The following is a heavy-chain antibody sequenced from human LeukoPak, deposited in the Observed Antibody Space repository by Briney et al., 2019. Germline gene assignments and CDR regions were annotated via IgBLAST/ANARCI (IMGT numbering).Heavy chain of an antibody. V-gene: IGHV4-34*01. D-gene: IGHD2-8*01. CDR1: GGSFSGYY. CDR2: INHSGST. CDR3: ARGHVGSYAYNYYYGMDV. Sequence: SETLSLTCAVYGGSFSGYYWSWIRQPPKKGLEWIGEINHSGSTNYNPSLKSRVTISVDTSKNQFSLKVRSVTAADTAVYYCARGHVGSYAYNYYYGMDVWGQGTTVTVSS. J-gene: IGHJ6*02.